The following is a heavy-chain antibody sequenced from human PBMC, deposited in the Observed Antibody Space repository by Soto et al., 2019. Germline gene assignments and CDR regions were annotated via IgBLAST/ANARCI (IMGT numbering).Heavy chain of an antibody. J-gene: IGHJ4*02. V-gene: IGHV1-18*01. CDR1: GYTFTSYH. Sequence: QVQLVQSGAEVKKPGASVKVSCKTSGYTFTSYHISWVRQAPGQGLEWMGWISAYNTNTNYAQKFQGRVTMTTDTLTSTAYMERRSLRYDDTAVYYCARDTPPTDYWGQGTLVTVSS. CDR3: ARDTPPTDY. CDR2: ISAYNTNT.